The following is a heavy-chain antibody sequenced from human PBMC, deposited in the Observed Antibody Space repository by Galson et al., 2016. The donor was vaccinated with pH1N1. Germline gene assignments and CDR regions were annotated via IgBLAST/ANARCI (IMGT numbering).Heavy chain of an antibody. V-gene: IGHV1-69*13. CDR2: IIPVYGTA. D-gene: IGHD1-1*01. CDR3: ARPGRTETTKEGLASGYGMDV. J-gene: IGHJ6*02. CDR1: GGSFAKYA. Sequence: SVKVSCKASGGSFAKYAVSWVRQAPGQGLEWMGGIIPVYGTANYAQKFQGRVTITADEYTTTVYMELNSLISEDTARYYCARPGRTETTKEGLASGYGMDVWGQVTTVTVSS.